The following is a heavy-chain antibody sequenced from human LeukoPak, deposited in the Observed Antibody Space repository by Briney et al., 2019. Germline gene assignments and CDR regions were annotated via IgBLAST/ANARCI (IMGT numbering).Heavy chain of an antibody. Sequence: SETLSLTCSVSGGSISTYYWSWIRQPAGKGLEWIGRVHRSGNTNYNPSLQSRVTMSVDTSKNQISLRLRFVTAADTAVYYCARDDFEYSVHYGMDVWGQGTAVTVPS. CDR2: VHRSGNT. CDR3: ARDDFEYSVHYGMDV. D-gene: IGHD3-9*01. CDR1: GGSISTYY. J-gene: IGHJ6*02. V-gene: IGHV4-4*07.